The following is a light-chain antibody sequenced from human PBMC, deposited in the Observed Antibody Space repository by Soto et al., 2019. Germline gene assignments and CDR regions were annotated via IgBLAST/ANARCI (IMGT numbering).Light chain of an antibody. CDR3: QQTYSNPL. CDR1: QSISSY. J-gene: IGKJ1*01. V-gene: IGKV1-39*01. CDR2: AAS. Sequence: DIQMTQSPSSLSASVGDRVTITCRASQSISSYLNWYQQKPGKAPKLLIYAASSLQSGVPSRFSGSGSGTEFTLTISSLQPEDFAIYFCQQTYSNPLVGQGTKVEIK.